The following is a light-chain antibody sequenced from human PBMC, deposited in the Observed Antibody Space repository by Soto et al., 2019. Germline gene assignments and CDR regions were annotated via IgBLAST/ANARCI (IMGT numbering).Light chain of an antibody. V-gene: IGKV1-8*01. CDR1: QGISSY. CDR2: AAS. CDR3: QQRSNWPPIT. Sequence: AIRMTQSPSSFSASTGDRVTITCRASQGISSYLAWYQQKPGKAPKLLIYAASTLQSGVPSRFSGSGSGTEFTLTISSLQPEDFAVYYCQQRSNWPPITFGQGTRLEIK. J-gene: IGKJ5*01.